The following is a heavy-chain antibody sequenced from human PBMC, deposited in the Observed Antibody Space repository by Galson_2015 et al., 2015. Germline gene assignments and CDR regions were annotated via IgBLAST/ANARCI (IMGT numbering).Heavy chain of an antibody. D-gene: IGHD5-18*01. J-gene: IGHJ3*02. CDR3: NTGGYVFDI. V-gene: IGHV3-15*01. Sequence: SLRLSCAGSGFIFSNAWMNWVRQTPGKGLEWVGRIKSKVNGETTDYAAPVKGRFTVSRDDSKNTVYLQMNSLETEDTAAYYCNTGGYVFDIWGQGTMVTVSS. CDR1: GFIFSNAW. CDR2: IKSKVNGETT.